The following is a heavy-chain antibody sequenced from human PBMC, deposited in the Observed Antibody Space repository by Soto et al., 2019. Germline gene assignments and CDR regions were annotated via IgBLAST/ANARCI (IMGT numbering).Heavy chain of an antibody. D-gene: IGHD3-22*01. V-gene: IGHV1-2*02. CDR1: GYTFTGYY. J-gene: IGHJ4*02. CDR3: ARAGIYDSSGYYSYYFDY. Sequence: ASVKVSCKASGYTFTGYYMHWVRQAPGQGLEWMGWINPNSGGTNYAQKFQGRVTMTRDTSISTAYMELSRLRSDDTAVYYCARAGIYDSSGYYSYYFDYWGQGTLVTVSS. CDR2: INPNSGGT.